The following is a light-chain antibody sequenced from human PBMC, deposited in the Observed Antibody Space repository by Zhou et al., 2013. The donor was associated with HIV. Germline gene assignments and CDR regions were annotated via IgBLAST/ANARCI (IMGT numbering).Light chain of an antibody. V-gene: IGKV1-5*03. CDR2: ETS. Sequence: IQMTQSPSIVSASLGVRVTMTCRANETVGRSLAWYRQKQGKAPTLVIYETSILDKGIPSRFAGSGSGTEFILTITSLQPDDLGTYYCQQYNRYSRMFGPGTKVDVK. J-gene: IGKJ1*01. CDR3: QQYNRYSRM. CDR1: ETVGRS.